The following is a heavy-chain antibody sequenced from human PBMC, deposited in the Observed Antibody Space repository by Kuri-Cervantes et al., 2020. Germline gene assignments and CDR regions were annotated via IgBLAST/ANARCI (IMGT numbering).Heavy chain of an antibody. J-gene: IGHJ4*02. CDR2: INAGNGNT. V-gene: IGHV1-3*01. D-gene: IGHD5-12*01. CDR1: GYTFTGYY. CDR3: ARGRGYSGRYFDY. Sequence: ASVKVSCKASGYTFTGYYMHWVRQAPGQRLEWMGWINAGNGNTKYSQKFQGRVTITRDTSASTAYMELSSLRSEDTAVYYCARGRGYSGRYFDYWGQGTLVTVSS.